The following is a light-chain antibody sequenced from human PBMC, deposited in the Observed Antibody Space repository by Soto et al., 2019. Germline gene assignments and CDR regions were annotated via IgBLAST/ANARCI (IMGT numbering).Light chain of an antibody. CDR2: AAS. V-gene: IGKV1-6*01. CDR3: LQDHIYPWT. J-gene: IGKJ1*01. CDR1: QDIRNG. Sequence: AVQMTQSPSSLSASVGDRVTITCRASQDIRNGLGWYQQKPGKAPELLIYAASSLQSGVPSRFSGSASGTDFNLTISSLQPEDFATYYCLQDHIYPWTFGQGTKVEI.